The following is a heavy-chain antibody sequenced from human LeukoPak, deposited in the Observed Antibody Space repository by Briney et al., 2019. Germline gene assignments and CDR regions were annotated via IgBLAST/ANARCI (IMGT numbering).Heavy chain of an antibody. V-gene: IGHV1-46*01. CDR1: GYTFTSYY. CDR3: ARDQSNYVGYYYYYYMDV. J-gene: IGHJ6*03. Sequence: ASVRVSCKASGYTFTSYYMHWVRQAPGQGLEWMGIINPSGGSTSYAQKFQGRVTMTRDTSTSTVYMELSSLRSEDTAVYYCARDQSNYVGYYYYYYMDVWGKGTTVTVSS. CDR2: INPSGGST. D-gene: IGHD4-11*01.